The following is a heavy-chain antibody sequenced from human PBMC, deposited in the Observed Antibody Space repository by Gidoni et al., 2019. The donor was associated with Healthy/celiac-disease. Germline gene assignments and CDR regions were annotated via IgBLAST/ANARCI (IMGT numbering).Heavy chain of an antibody. J-gene: IGHJ4*02. D-gene: IGHD3-10*01. CDR2: IYYSGNT. CDR3: ARDASGSYGRFDY. CDR1: GGSISSGGYY. Sequence: QVQLQESGPGLVKPSQTLSLTCTVSGGSISSGGYYWHWIRQHPGKGLEWIGYIYYSGNTYYNPPLKSRVTISADTSKNQFSLKLTSVTAADTAVYYCARDASGSYGRFDYWGQGTLVTVSS. V-gene: IGHV4-31*03.